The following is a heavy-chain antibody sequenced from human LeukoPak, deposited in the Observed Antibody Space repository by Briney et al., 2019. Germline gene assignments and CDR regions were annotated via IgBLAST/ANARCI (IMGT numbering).Heavy chain of an antibody. D-gene: IGHD6-13*01. CDR3: ARDGIGLAAAGTDY. J-gene: IGHJ4*02. CDR2: ISAYNGNT. CDR1: GYTFISYG. Sequence: ASVKVSCKASGYTFISYGISWVRQAPGQGLEWMGWISAYNGNTNYAQKLQGRVTMTTDTSTSTAYMELRSLRSDDTAVYYCARDGIGLAAAGTDYWGQGTLVTVSS. V-gene: IGHV1-18*01.